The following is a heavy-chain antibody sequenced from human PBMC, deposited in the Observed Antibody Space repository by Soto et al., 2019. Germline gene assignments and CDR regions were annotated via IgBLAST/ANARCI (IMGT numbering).Heavy chain of an antibody. D-gene: IGHD2-2*01. Sequence: EVQLLESGGGLVQPGGSLRLSCAASGFTFSSYAMSWVRQAPGKGLEWVSAISGSGGSTYYADYVKGRFTISRDNSKNTLYLQMNSLRAEDTAVYYCAKAGSVVVPAAMFWYFDLWGRGTMVTVSS. CDR3: AKAGSVVVPAAMFWYFDL. V-gene: IGHV3-23*01. CDR2: ISGSGGST. CDR1: GFTFSSYA. J-gene: IGHJ2*01.